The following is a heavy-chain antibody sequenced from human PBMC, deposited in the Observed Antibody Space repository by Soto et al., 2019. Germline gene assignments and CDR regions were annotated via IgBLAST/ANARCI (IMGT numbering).Heavy chain of an antibody. CDR1: GFAFRSYN. V-gene: IGHV3-21*01. Sequence: EVQLVESGGGLVKPGGSLTLSCGASGFAFRSYNMNWVRQAPGKGLEWVASISSGSSNIYYADSVKGRFTISRDNAKNSLYLKMDSLRAEDSAVYYCASTTVVAATFDFWGQGTLVTVSS. CDR3: ASTTVVAATFDF. CDR2: ISSGSSNI. J-gene: IGHJ4*02. D-gene: IGHD2-15*01.